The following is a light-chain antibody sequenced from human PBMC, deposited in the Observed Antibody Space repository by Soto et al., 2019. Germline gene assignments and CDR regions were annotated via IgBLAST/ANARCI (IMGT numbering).Light chain of an antibody. CDR1: QSVSSSY. CDR2: GAS. V-gene: IGKV3-20*01. Sequence: EIVLTQSPGTLSLSPGERATLSCRASQSVSSSYLAWYQQKPGQAPRLLIYGASSSATGIPDRFSGSGSGTDFTLTISRLEPADFAVYYCQQYCSSPFTCGPGTKVDIK. CDR3: QQYCSSPFT. J-gene: IGKJ3*01.